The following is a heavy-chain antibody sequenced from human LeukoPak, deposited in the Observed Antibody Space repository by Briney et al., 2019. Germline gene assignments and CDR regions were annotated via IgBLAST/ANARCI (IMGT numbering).Heavy chain of an antibody. V-gene: IGHV1-3*01. Sequence: ASVKVSCKASGYTFTSYAMHWVRQAPGQRLEWMGWINAGNGNTKYSQKFRGRVTITRDTSASTAYMELSSLRSEDTAVYYCARVPRAVTTSGYFDYWGQGTLVTVSS. D-gene: IGHD4-11*01. CDR3: ARVPRAVTTSGYFDY. J-gene: IGHJ4*02. CDR2: INAGNGNT. CDR1: GYTFTSYA.